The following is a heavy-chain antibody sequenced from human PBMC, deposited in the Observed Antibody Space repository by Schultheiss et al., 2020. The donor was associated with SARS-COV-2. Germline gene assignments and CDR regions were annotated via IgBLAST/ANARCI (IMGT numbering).Heavy chain of an antibody. J-gene: IGHJ4*02. D-gene: IGHD3-3*01. CDR1: GFTFTDYF. CDR2: ISSSGSTI. V-gene: IGHV3-11*04. Sequence: GESLKISCAASGFTFTDYFMHWVRQAPGKGLEWVSYISSSGSTIYYADSVKDRFTISRDNAKNTLYLQMNSLRAEDTAVYYCARFGDFWSGYPDYWGQGTLVTVSS. CDR3: ARFGDFWSGYPDY.